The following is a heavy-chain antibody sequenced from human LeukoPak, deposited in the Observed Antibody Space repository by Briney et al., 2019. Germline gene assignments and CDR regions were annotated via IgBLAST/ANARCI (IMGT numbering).Heavy chain of an antibody. D-gene: IGHD3-3*01. J-gene: IGHJ4*02. CDR1: DGSFSGYY. V-gene: IGHV4-34*01. CDR2: INHSGST. CDR3: ARGLNDSWTGENY. Sequence: PSETLSLTCAVYDGSFSGYYWSWIRQPPGKGLEWIGEINHSGSTNYNPSLKSRVTISLDTSRSQFSLKVRYVTAADTAVYYCARGLNDSWTGENYWGQGTLVTVSS.